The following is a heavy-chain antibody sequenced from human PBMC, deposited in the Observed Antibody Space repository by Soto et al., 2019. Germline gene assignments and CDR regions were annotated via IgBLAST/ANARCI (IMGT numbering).Heavy chain of an antibody. CDR3: ARAYGELLYYFDY. Sequence: TCAVSGYSISSGYYWGWIRQPPGKGLEWIGSIYHSGSTYYNPSLKSRVTISVDTSKNQFSLKLSSVTAADTAVYYCARAYGELLYYFDYWGQGTLVTVSS. CDR2: IYHSGST. J-gene: IGHJ4*02. D-gene: IGHD4-17*01. V-gene: IGHV4-38-2*01. CDR1: GYSISSGYY.